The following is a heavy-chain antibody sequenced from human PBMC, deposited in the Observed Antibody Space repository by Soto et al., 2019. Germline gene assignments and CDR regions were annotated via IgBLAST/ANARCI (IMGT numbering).Heavy chain of an antibody. Sequence: EVQLLESGGGLVQPGGSLRLSCVASGVTFTTNAMDWVRQAPGKGLEWVSFISGDDGSGNYADSVKGRFTISRDNSKNTLYLQMNSLRAEDTAIYYCVKEASGWKSRGSFDFWGRGTMVTVSS. CDR1: GVTFTTNA. J-gene: IGHJ3*01. CDR2: ISGDDGSG. V-gene: IGHV3-23*01. D-gene: IGHD6-19*01. CDR3: VKEASGWKSRGSFDF.